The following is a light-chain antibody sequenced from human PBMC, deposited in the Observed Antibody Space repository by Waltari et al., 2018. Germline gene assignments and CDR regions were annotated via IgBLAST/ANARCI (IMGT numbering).Light chain of an antibody. CDR1: QDISYY. Sequence: DIQMTQSPSSLSASVGDRVTITCQASQDISYYLNWYQQKPGKAPKLLIYDASNLETGVPSRFTGSGSGTDFTLTISSLQPEDIATYYCQQLHSYPVTFGGGTKVEIK. CDR2: DAS. J-gene: IGKJ4*01. CDR3: QQLHSYPVT. V-gene: IGKV1-33*01.